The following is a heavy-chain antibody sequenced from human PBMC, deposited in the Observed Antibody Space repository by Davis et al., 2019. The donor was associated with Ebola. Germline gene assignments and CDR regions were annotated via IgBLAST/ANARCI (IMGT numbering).Heavy chain of an antibody. Sequence: GGSLRLSCAASGFTFSKGWMSWVRQAPGKGLEWVGRIRSKANSYATAYAASVKGRFTISRDDSKNTAYLQMNSLKTEDTAVYYCTRHGLRWGQGTLVTVSS. CDR3: TRHGLR. CDR2: IRSKANSYAT. D-gene: IGHD3/OR15-3a*01. J-gene: IGHJ4*02. V-gene: IGHV3-73*01. CDR1: GFTFSKGW.